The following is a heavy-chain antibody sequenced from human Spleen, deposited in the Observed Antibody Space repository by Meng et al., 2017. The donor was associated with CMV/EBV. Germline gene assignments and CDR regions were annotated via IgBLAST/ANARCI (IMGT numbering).Heavy chain of an antibody. Sequence: GGSLRLSCAASGFTFSTYALSWVRQVPGKGLEWVSAVSGSGRTTFYADSVRGRFTVSRDNSKNTLYLQMNSLRVEDRAIYYCAKPMDSCGAGEKFFQHWGQGTLVTVSS. V-gene: IGHV3-23*01. CDR2: VSGSGRTT. D-gene: IGHD3/OR15-3a*01. CDR3: AKPMDSCGAGEKFFQH. CDR1: GFTFSTYA. J-gene: IGHJ1*01.